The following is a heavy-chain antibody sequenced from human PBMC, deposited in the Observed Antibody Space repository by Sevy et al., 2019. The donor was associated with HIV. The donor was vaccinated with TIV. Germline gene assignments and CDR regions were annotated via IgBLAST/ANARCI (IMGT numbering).Heavy chain of an antibody. CDR2: IYPGDSDT. CDR1: GYSFTSYW. V-gene: IGHV5-51*01. D-gene: IGHD2-15*01. CDR3: ARQESGGKRALGWFDP. J-gene: IGHJ5*02. Sequence: GESLKISCKGSGYSFTSYWIGWVRQMPGKGLEWMGIIYPGDSDTRYSPSFQGQVTISADKSISTAYLQWSSLKASDTAMYYCARQESGGKRALGWFDPWGQGTLVTVSS.